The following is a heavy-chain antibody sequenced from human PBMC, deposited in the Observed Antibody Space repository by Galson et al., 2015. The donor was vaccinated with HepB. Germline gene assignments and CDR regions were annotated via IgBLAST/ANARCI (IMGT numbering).Heavy chain of an antibody. V-gene: IGHV3-23*01. J-gene: IGHJ6*02. CDR2: IRGSGDVT. Sequence: SLRLSCAASGFTFSHYAMSWVRQAPGKELEWVSVIRGSGDVTFYAGSVRGRFTISRDSSRNTLSLQLNSPGAEDTAVYYCAKHSGSGNPFYYAMDVWGQGTTVTVSS. CDR3: AKHSGSGNPFYYAMDV. D-gene: IGHD3-10*01. CDR1: GFTFSHYA.